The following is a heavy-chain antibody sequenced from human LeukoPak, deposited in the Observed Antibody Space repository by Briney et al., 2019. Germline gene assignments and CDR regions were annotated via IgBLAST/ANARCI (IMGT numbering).Heavy chain of an antibody. D-gene: IGHD6-19*01. V-gene: IGHV4-4*02. Sequence: SETLSLTCAVSGGSISSSNWWSWVRQPPGKGLEWIGEIYHSGSTNYNPSLKSRVTISVDKSKNQFSLKLSSVTAADTAVYYCAAVAGPPMYYYYMDVWGKGTTVTVSS. CDR2: IYHSGST. CDR1: GGSISSSNW. CDR3: AAVAGPPMYYYYMDV. J-gene: IGHJ6*03.